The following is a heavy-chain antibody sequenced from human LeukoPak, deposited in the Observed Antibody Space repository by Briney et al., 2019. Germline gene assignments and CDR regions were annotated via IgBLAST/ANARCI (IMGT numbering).Heavy chain of an antibody. J-gene: IGHJ6*02. CDR1: GFTFSNYA. D-gene: IGHD3-9*01. CDR2: ISGTGGSI. V-gene: IGHV3-23*01. CDR3: TRDLMDYDVSTGLHHYYMDV. Sequence: SGGSLRLSCAASGFTFSNYAIHWVRQAPGKGLEWVSAISGTGGSIYYADSVRGRFTISRDNSKNTLYLQMNSLRVEDTAVYYCTRDLMDYDVSTGLHHYYMDVWGQGTTVTVSS.